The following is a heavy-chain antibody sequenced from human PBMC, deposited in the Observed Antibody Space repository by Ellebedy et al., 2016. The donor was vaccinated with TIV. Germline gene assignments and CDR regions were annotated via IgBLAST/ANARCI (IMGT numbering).Heavy chain of an antibody. J-gene: IGHJ6*03. V-gene: IGHV4-34*01. CDR1: GGSFSGYY. CDR2: INHSGST. CDR3: ARGDIVVVPAANYYYYMDV. Sequence: SETLSLXCAVYGGSFSGYYWSWIRQPPGKGLEWIGEINHSGSTNYNPSLKSRVTISVDTSKNQFSLKLSSVTAADTAVYYCARGDIVVVPAANYYYYMDVWGKGTTVTVSS. D-gene: IGHD2-2*01.